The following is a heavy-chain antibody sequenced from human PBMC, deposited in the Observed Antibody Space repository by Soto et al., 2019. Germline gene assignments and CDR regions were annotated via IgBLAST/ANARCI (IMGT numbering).Heavy chain of an antibody. V-gene: IGHV1-69*02. J-gene: IGHJ4*02. CDR1: GGTFSSYT. D-gene: IGHD5-12*01. CDR2: IIPILGIA. CDR3: ATPPRLRPPASLDY. Sequence: ASVKVSCKASGGTFSSYTISWVRQAPGQGLEWMGRIIPILGIANYAQKFQGRVTITADKSTSTAYMELSSLRSEDTAVYYWATPPRLRPPASLDYWGQGTLVTVSS.